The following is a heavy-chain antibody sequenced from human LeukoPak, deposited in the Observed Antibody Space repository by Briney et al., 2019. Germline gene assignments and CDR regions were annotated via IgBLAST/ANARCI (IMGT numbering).Heavy chain of an antibody. Sequence: GGSLRLSCAASGFAFSSYWMHWVRQAPGKGLVWVSRINSDGSSTSYADSVKSRFTISRDNAKNALYLQMNSLRAEDTAVYYCAQLYGDDYAFDIWGQGTMVTVSS. CDR1: GFAFSSYW. J-gene: IGHJ3*02. D-gene: IGHD4-17*01. CDR2: INSDGSST. CDR3: AQLYGDDYAFDI. V-gene: IGHV3-74*01.